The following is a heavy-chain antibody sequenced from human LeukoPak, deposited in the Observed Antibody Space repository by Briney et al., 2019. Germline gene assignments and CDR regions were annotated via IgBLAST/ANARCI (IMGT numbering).Heavy chain of an antibody. Sequence: ASVKVSCKVSGYTLTELSTHWVRQAPGKGLEWMGGFDPEDGETIYAQKFQGRVTMTEDTSTDTAYMELSSLRSEDTAVYYCATLGSSSDHYYYYGMDVWGQGTTVTVSS. CDR3: ATLGSSSDHYYYYGMDV. V-gene: IGHV1-24*01. CDR2: FDPEDGET. D-gene: IGHD6-13*01. CDR1: GYTLTELS. J-gene: IGHJ6*02.